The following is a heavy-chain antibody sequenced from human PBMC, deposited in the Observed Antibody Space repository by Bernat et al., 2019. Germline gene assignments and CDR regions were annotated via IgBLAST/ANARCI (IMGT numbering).Heavy chain of an antibody. CDR2: ISYDGSNK. J-gene: IGHJ6*02. Sequence: QVQLVESGGGVVQPGRSLRLSCAASGFTFSSYAMHWVRQAPGKGLEWVAVISYDGSNKYYADSVKGRFTISRDNSKNTLYLQMNSLRAEDTAVYYCARPGGLNVLRFLEWLPHYYYYGMDVWGQGTTVTVSS. D-gene: IGHD3-3*01. V-gene: IGHV3-30-3*01. CDR1: GFTFSSYA. CDR3: ARPGGLNVLRFLEWLPHYYYYGMDV.